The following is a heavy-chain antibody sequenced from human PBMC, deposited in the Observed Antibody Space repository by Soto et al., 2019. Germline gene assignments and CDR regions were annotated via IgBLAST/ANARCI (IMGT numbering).Heavy chain of an antibody. J-gene: IGHJ3*02. V-gene: IGHV1-69*02. CDR3: AIQAYRQWLGDAFDI. CDR2: IIPILGIA. D-gene: IGHD6-19*01. Sequence: ASVKVSCKASGGTFSSHTISWVRQAPGQGLDWMGRIIPILGIANYAQKFQGRVTITADKSTSTAYMELSSLRSEDTAVYYCAIQAYRQWLGDAFDIWGQGTMVTVSS. CDR1: GGTFSSHT.